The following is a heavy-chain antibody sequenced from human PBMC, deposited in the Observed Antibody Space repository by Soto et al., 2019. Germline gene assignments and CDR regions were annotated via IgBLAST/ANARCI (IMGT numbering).Heavy chain of an antibody. CDR2: MNPNSGNT. CDR3: ARALTTVTTDYYYYYMDV. V-gene: IGHV1-8*01. CDR1: GYTFTSYD. Sequence: ASVKVSCKASGYTFTSYDINWVRQATGQGLEWMGWMNPNSGNTGYAQKFQGRVTMTRNTSISTAYMELSSLRSEDTAVYYCARALTTVTTDYYYYYMDVWGKGTTVTVSS. J-gene: IGHJ6*03. D-gene: IGHD4-17*01.